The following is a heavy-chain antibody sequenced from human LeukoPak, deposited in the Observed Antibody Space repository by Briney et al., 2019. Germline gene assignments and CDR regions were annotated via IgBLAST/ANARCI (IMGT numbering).Heavy chain of an antibody. V-gene: IGHV4-34*01. D-gene: IGHD3-22*01. CDR1: GGSFSGYY. CDR2: IKHGGST. CDR3: ARQKYYYDSSGYPHTFDY. Sequence: SETLSLTCAVYGGSFSGYYWSWIRQPPGKGLEWIGEIKHGGSTNYKSSLKSRVTISVDTSKNQFSLKLSSVTAADTAVYYCARQKYYYDSSGYPHTFDYWGQGTLVTVSS. J-gene: IGHJ4*02.